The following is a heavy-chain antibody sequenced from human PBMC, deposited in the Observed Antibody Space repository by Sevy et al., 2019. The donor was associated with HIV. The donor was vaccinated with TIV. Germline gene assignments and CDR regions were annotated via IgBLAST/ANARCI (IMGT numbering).Heavy chain of an antibody. J-gene: IGHJ3*02. Sequence: GESLKISCAASGFTFSDYYMSWIRQAPGKGLEWVSYISSSGSTIYYADSVKGRFTISRDNAKNSLYLQMNSLRAEDTAVYYCARVSAIDYDSSGYHDAFDIWGQGTMVTVSS. CDR3: ARVSAIDYDSSGYHDAFDI. D-gene: IGHD3-22*01. V-gene: IGHV3-11*04. CDR2: ISSSGSTI. CDR1: GFTFSDYY.